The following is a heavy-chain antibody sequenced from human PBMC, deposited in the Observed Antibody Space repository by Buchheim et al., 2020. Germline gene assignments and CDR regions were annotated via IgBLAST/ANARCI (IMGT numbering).Heavy chain of an antibody. CDR1: GGSISSGDYY. D-gene: IGHD5-24*01. CDR3: ARDFRDGYTYSGLLGY. Sequence: QVQLQESGPGLVKPSQTLSLTCTVSGGSISSGDYYWSWIRQPPGKGLEWIGYIYYSGRTYYNPSLKSRVTLSVDTSKNQFSLKLSSVTAADTAVYYCARDFRDGYTYSGLLGYWGQGTL. CDR2: IYYSGRT. J-gene: IGHJ4*02. V-gene: IGHV4-30-4*01.